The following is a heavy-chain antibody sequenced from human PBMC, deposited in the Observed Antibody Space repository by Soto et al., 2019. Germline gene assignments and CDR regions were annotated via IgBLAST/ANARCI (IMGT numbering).Heavy chain of an antibody. CDR3: ARATYYDFWSGLRPYYYYGMDV. J-gene: IGHJ6*02. D-gene: IGHD3-3*01. Sequence: QVQLVQSGAEVKKPGSSVKVSCKASGGTFSSYAISWVRQAPGQGLEWMGGIIPIFGTANYAQKFQGRVTITADESTSTAYMELSSLRSEGTAAYSCARATYYDFWSGLRPYYYYGMDVWGQGTTVTVSS. CDR1: GGTFSSYA. V-gene: IGHV1-69*01. CDR2: IIPIFGTA.